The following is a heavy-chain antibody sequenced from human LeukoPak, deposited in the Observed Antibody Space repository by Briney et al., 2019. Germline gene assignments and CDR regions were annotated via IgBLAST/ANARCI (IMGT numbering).Heavy chain of an antibody. CDR2: IYYSGST. CDR3: ARRTETFTDY. V-gene: IGHV4-39*01. D-gene: IGHD2-2*01. J-gene: IGHJ4*02. Sequence: SETLSLTCTVSGGSISSGNYYWSWIRQPAGKGLEWIGSIYYSGSTYYNPFLKSRVTISVDTSKNQFSLKLSSVTAADTAVYYCARRTETFTDYWGQGTLVTVSS. CDR1: GGSISSGNYY.